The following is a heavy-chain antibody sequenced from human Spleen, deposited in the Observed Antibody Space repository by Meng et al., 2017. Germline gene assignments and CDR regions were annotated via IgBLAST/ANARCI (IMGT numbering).Heavy chain of an antibody. Sequence: ASVKVSCKASGYTFTNYFIHWVRRAPGQGLEWMGRIDPKSGDTHYAQRFQGRVTMTGDTSISTAYMELSGLRSDDTAMYYCVRDEDISAAGKLFGDYWGQGTLVTVSS. CDR1: GYTFTNYF. D-gene: IGHD6-13*01. CDR3: VRDEDISAAGKLFGDY. V-gene: IGHV1-2*06. CDR2: IDPKSGDT. J-gene: IGHJ4*02.